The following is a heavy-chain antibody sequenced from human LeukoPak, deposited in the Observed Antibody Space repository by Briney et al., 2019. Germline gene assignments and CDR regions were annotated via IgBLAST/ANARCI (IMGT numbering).Heavy chain of an antibody. CDR3: ARGPYSSIWYEGHGMDV. CDR1: GGSISNYY. J-gene: IGHJ6*02. V-gene: IGHV4-4*07. Sequence: SETLSLTCTVSGGSISNYYWSWIRHPAGQGLEWIGHIYTSGATNYRPSLKSRVTMSVDTSKNQFSLKLTSVTAADTAAYYCARGPYSSIWYEGHGMDVWGQGTTVSVS. D-gene: IGHD6-13*01. CDR2: IYTSGAT.